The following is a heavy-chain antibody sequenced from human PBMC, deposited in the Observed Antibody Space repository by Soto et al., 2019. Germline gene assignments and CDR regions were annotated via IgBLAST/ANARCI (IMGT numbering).Heavy chain of an antibody. CDR3: AADHYSSGWYYFDY. CDR1: GFTFTSSA. J-gene: IGHJ4*02. CDR2: IVVGSGNT. D-gene: IGHD6-13*01. Sequence: GALVKVSCKASGFTFTSSAVQWVRQARGQRLEWIGWIVVGSGNTNYAQKFQERVTITRDMSTSTAYMELSSLRSEDTAVYYCAADHYSSGWYYFDYWGQGTLVTVSS. V-gene: IGHV1-58*01.